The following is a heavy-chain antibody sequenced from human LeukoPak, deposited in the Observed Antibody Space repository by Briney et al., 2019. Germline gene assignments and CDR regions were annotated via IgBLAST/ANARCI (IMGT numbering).Heavy chain of an antibody. D-gene: IGHD5-12*01. CDR2: IYPGDSDT. Sequence: GESLKISCKGSGYRFTSYWIGWVRQMPRKGLEWMGNIYPGDSDTRYSPSFQGQVTISADKSISTAYLQWSSLKASDTAMYYCARHANGYDNSYFDYWGQGTLVTVSS. CDR1: GYRFTSYW. J-gene: IGHJ4*02. CDR3: ARHANGYDNSYFDY. V-gene: IGHV5-51*01.